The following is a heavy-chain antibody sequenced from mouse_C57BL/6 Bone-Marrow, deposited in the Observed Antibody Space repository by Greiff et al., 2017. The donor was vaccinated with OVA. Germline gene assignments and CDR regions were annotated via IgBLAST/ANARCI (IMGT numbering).Heavy chain of an antibody. Sequence: EVQRVESGAELVRPGSSVKMSCKTSGYTFTSYGINWVKQRPGQGLEWIGYIYLGNGYTEYNEKFKGKATLTSDPSSSTAYMQLSSLTSEDSAIYFCANIYYGYDRALFDYWGQGTTLTVSS. CDR1: GYTFTSYG. D-gene: IGHD2-2*01. V-gene: IGHV1-58*01. CDR3: ANIYYGYDRALFDY. J-gene: IGHJ2*01. CDR2: IYLGNGYT.